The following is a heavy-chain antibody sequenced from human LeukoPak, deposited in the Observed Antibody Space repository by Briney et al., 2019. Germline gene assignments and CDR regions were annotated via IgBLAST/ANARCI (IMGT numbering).Heavy chain of an antibody. Sequence: ASVKVSCKASGYTSTSYYMHWVRQAPGQGLEWMGIINPSGGSTSYAQKFQGRVTMTRDTSTSTVYMELRSLRSEDTAVYYCARDSRTTVTTNHYYFDYWGQGTLVTVSS. V-gene: IGHV1-46*01. CDR2: INPSGGST. CDR1: GYTSTSYY. CDR3: ARDSRTTVTTNHYYFDY. D-gene: IGHD4-17*01. J-gene: IGHJ4*02.